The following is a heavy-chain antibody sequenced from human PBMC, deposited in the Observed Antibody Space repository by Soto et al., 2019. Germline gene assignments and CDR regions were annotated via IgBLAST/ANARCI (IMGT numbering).Heavy chain of an antibody. CDR1: GYSFTSYY. CDR3: ARVQGGYDFALLYYYYGMDV. Sequence: VAGVKVSCKACGYSFTSYYMHWVRQAPGPGLEWMGIINPSGGSTSYAQKSQGRVTMTRDTSTSTVYMELSSLRSEDTAVYYCARVQGGYDFALLYYYYGMDVWGQGTTVTVSS. CDR2: INPSGGST. J-gene: IGHJ6*02. V-gene: IGHV1-46*01. D-gene: IGHD3-3*01.